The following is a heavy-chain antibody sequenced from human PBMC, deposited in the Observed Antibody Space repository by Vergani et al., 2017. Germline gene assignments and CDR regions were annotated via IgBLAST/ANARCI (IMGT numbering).Heavy chain of an antibody. J-gene: IGHJ4*02. Sequence: QVQLQESGPGLVKPSETLSLTCTVSGGSISSYYWSWIRQPPGKGLEWIGYIYTSGSTNYNPSLKSRVTISVATSKNQFSLKLSSVTAADTAVYYCARRYCSGGSCDTEFDYWGQGTLVTVSS. CDR3: ARRYCSGGSCDTEFDY. CDR1: GGSISSYY. CDR2: IYTSGST. D-gene: IGHD2-15*01. V-gene: IGHV4-4*09.